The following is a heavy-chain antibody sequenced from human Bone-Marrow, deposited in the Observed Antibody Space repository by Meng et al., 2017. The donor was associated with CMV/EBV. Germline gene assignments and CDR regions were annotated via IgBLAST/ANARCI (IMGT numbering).Heavy chain of an antibody. Sequence: GESLKISCAASGFTVSSNYMSWVRQAPGMGLEWVSVIYSGGSTYYADSVKGRFTISRDNSKNTLYLQMNSLRAEDTAVYYCARDYRRGYYYYGMDVWGQGTTVTVSS. V-gene: IGHV3-66*02. J-gene: IGHJ6*02. CDR2: IYSGGST. CDR1: GFTVSSNY. D-gene: IGHD3-16*02. CDR3: ARDYRRGYYYYGMDV.